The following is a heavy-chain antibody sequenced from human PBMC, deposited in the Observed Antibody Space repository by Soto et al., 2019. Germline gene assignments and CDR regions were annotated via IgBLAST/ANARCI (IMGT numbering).Heavy chain of an antibody. Sequence: GGSLRLSCAASGFTFSSYAMSWVRQAPGKGLEWVSAISGSGGSTYYADSGKGRFTISRDNSKNTLYLQMNSLRAEDTAVYYCAKDGDYDFWSGYFAYYGMDVWGQGTTVTVSS. CDR3: AKDGDYDFWSGYFAYYGMDV. CDR2: ISGSGGST. V-gene: IGHV3-23*01. D-gene: IGHD3-3*01. CDR1: GFTFSSYA. J-gene: IGHJ6*02.